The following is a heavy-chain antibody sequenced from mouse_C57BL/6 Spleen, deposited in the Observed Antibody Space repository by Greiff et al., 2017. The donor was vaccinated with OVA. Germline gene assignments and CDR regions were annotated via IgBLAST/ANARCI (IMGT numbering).Heavy chain of an antibody. CDR2: IYPRDGST. CDR1: GYTFTDHT. Sequence: QVHVKLSDAELVKPGASVKISCKVSGYTFTDHTIHWMKQRPEQGLEWIGYIYPRDGSTKYNEQFKGTATLTADKSSSTAYMQLNSLTSEDSAVYFCARDRDDYDGAWFAYWGQGTLVTVSA. D-gene: IGHD2-4*01. J-gene: IGHJ3*01. CDR3: ARDRDDYDGAWFAY. V-gene: IGHV1-78*01.